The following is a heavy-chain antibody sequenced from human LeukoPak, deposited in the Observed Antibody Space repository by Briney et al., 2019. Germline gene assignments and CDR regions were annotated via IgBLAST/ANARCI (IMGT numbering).Heavy chain of an antibody. Sequence: ASVKVSCKASGYTFTSYCIGWVRQAPGRGLGWVGWISAYNGKSNYAQYLQGRVTMTTITSTSTAYMELRSLRSDGTAVYYCERAPDSAMDHDYWGQGTLVTVSS. CDR1: GYTFTSYC. CDR3: ERAPDSAMDHDY. CDR2: ISAYNGKS. D-gene: IGHD2-2*01. V-gene: IGHV1-18*04. J-gene: IGHJ4*02.